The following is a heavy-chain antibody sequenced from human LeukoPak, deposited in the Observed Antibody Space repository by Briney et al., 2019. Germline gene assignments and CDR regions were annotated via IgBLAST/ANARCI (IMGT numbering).Heavy chain of an antibody. D-gene: IGHD4-23*01. CDR1: GFTFSSYW. J-gene: IGHJ4*02. CDR2: IASDGSST. V-gene: IGHV3-74*01. Sequence: GGSLRLSCAASGFTFSSYWMNWVRQAPGQGLVWVSRIASDGSSTAYADSVKGRFSISRDNAKNTLYLQMNSLRVEDTAVYYCARGRPHGNDYWGQGTLVTVSS. CDR3: ARGRPHGNDY.